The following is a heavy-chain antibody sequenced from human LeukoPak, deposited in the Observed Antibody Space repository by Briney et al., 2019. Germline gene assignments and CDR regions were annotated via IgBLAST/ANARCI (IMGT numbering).Heavy chain of an antibody. V-gene: IGHV3-48*01. CDR2: ITGGSSTIP. J-gene: IGHJ1*01. CDR1: GFTFSNYA. Sequence: GGSLRLSCAASGFTFSNYAMRWVREAPGKGLEWVSYITGGSSTIPYYADSVKGRFTISRDNAKNSLDLQLTSLRAEDTAIYYCGSFHNRALWGQGTLVTVSS. D-gene: IGHD2/OR15-2a*01. CDR3: GSFHNRAL.